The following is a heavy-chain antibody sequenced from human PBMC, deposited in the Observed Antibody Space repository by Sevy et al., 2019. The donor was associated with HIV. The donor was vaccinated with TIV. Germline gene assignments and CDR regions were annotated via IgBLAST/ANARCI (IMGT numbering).Heavy chain of an antibody. J-gene: IGHJ4*02. CDR3: AGENAWGRGYS. V-gene: IGHV4-59*08. CDR1: GGSITSLS. Sequence: SETLSLTYTVSGGSITSLSWNWIRQPPGKGLEWIANIYYNGHINYNPSLKSRVTLSLDTSKNQFSLRLSSVTAADTAMYYCAGENAWGRGYSWGQGTLVTVSS. CDR2: IYYNGHI. D-gene: IGHD1-26*01.